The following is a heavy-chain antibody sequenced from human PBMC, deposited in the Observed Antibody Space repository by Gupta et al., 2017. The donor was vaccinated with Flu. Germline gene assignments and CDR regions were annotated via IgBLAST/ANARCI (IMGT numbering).Heavy chain of an antibody. CDR1: GDSISDYY. J-gene: IGHJ6*03. V-gene: IGHV4-59*01. Sequence: VQLQESGPGLVKPSETLSLTCTVSGDSISDYYWSWIRQPPGTGLEWIGHVYYTGNTKHNPSLKSRVTMSVDMSKNEVSLKLTSVTAADTAVYYCASTILGATGDDYYYEYMDVWGKGTTVTVSS. CDR3: ASTILGATGDDYYYEYMDV. CDR2: VYYTGNT. D-gene: IGHD1-26*01.